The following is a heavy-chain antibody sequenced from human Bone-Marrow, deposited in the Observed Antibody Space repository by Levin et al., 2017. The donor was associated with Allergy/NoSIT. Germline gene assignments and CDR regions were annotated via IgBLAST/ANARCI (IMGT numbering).Heavy chain of an antibody. Sequence: TSETLSLTCAVYGGSFSGYYWSWIRQPPGKGLEWIGEINHSGSTNYNPSLKSRVTISVDTSKNQFSLKLSSVTAADTAVYYCARRSYGDKNWFDPWGQGTLVTVSS. CDR2: INHSGST. J-gene: IGHJ5*02. V-gene: IGHV4-34*01. CDR3: ARRSYGDKNWFDP. CDR1: GGSFSGYY. D-gene: IGHD4-17*01.